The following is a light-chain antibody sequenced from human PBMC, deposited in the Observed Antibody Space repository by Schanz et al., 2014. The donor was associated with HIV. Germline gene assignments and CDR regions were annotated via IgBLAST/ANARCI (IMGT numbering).Light chain of an antibody. CDR2: GAS. J-gene: IGKJ5*01. CDR1: QSLGGSQ. CDR3: QQRVNWPT. Sequence: ETVLTQSPGSLSLSPGERATLSCRASQSLGGSQLAWYQHKPGQAPRLLIYGASSRATGIPARFSGSGSGTDFTLTINSLEPEDFAVYYCQQRVNWPTFGQGTRLEIK. V-gene: IGKV3D-20*02.